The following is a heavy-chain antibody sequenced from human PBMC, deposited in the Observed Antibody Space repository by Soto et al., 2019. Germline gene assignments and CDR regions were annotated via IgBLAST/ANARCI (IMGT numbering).Heavy chain of an antibody. CDR3: AKGDCSSTSCTLGY. J-gene: IGHJ4*02. Sequence: LRLSCAASGFTFSSYGMHWVRQAPGKGLEWVAVISYDGSNKYYADSVKGRFTISRDNSKNTLYLQMNSLRAEDTAVYYCAKGDCSSTSCTLGYWGQGTLVTVSS. CDR2: ISYDGSNK. CDR1: GFTFSSYG. V-gene: IGHV3-30*18. D-gene: IGHD2-2*01.